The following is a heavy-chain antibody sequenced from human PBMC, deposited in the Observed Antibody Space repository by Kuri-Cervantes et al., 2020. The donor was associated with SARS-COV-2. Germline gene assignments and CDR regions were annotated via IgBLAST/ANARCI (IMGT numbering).Heavy chain of an antibody. CDR1: GYTFTSNF. CDR2: IDPIYGST. D-gene: IGHD3-22*01. CDR3: ARRGRDYYWAIDY. J-gene: IGHJ4*02. Sequence: ASVKVSCKASGYTFTSNFMHWVRQATGQGLEWMGVIDPIYGSTTSAQKFQGRVTMTRDRSTSTVYMELSSLRSEDTAVYYCARRGRDYYWAIDYWGQGTLVTVSS. V-gene: IGHV1-46*01.